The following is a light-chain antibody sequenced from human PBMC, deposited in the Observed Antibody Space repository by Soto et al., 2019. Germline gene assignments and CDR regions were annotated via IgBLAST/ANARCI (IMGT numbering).Light chain of an antibody. V-gene: IGKV3-20*01. CDR1: QSVIRNY. CDR2: RAS. Sequence: PGESATLSCRASQSVIRNYLAWYQQKPGQAPRLLIYRASSRATGIPDRFSGSGSGTDFTLTISRLEPEDFAVYYCQQYAGSPLTFGGGTKVEIK. CDR3: QQYAGSPLT. J-gene: IGKJ4*01.